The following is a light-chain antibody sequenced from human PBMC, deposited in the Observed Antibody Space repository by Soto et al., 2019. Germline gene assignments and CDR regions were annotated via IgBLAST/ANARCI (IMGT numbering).Light chain of an antibody. CDR1: SSNIGAGYD. Sequence: QSVLTQPPSVSGAPGQRVTISCTGSSSNIGAGYDVHWYQQVPGTAPKLLIYGNSNRPSGVPDRFSGSKSGTSASLAITGLQAEDEADYYCSSYAGDNIFLFGTGTKLTVL. J-gene: IGLJ1*01. CDR3: SSYAGDNIFL. V-gene: IGLV1-40*01. CDR2: GNS.